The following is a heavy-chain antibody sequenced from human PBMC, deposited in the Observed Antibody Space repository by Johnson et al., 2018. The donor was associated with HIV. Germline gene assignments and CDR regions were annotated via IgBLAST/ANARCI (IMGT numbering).Heavy chain of an antibody. CDR2: IYSGESK. Sequence: EVQLVESGGDLVQPGGSLRLSCAASGFTVSSKYMAWVRQAPVQGLAWVSVIYSGESKYYADSVKDRFTISRDNSMNTLYLHMNNLRAEDTALYYCARASSYGVFDVWGQGTMVTVSS. CDR1: GFTVSSKY. CDR3: ARASSYGVFDV. V-gene: IGHV3-66*01. J-gene: IGHJ3*01. D-gene: IGHD2-8*01.